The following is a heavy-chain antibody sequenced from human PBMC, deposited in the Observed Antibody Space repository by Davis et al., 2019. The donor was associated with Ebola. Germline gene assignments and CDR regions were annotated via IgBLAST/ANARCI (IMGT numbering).Heavy chain of an antibody. D-gene: IGHD2-15*01. CDR3: ALILPGALPRAEYLQD. V-gene: IGHV4-38-2*02. CDR2: IYHDGRI. CDR1: TNSVLSGYY. Sequence: PSETLSLTCTVSTNSVLSGYYWAWIRQPPGKGLEWIASIYHDGRIFYNPSLGSRASISADTSKSQFSLKMTSATAADTAVYYCALILPGALPRAEYLQDWGQGALVTVSS. J-gene: IGHJ1*01.